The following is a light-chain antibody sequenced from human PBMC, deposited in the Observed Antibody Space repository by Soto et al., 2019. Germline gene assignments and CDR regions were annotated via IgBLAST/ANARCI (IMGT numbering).Light chain of an antibody. V-gene: IGKV3-11*01. Sequence: EIVLTQSPATLSLSPGERATLSCRASQSVSSYLAWYQQKPGQAPRLLIYDASNRATGIPARFSGSGSGIDFTLTISSLEPEDFAVYHCQQRSNWPLTFGGGTKVEIK. CDR2: DAS. CDR3: QQRSNWPLT. J-gene: IGKJ4*01. CDR1: QSVSSY.